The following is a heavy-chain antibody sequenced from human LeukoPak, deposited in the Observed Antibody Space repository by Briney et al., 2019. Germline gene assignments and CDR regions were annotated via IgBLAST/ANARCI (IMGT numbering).Heavy chain of an antibody. D-gene: IGHD4-17*01. CDR2: ISWSGSYI. CDR1: GFTFSDYY. J-gene: IGHJ4*02. Sequence: PGGSLRLSCAASGFTFSDYYMSWIRQAPGKGLEWVSSISWSGSYIYYADSVRGRFTISRDNAKSSVYLQMDSLRAEDTAVYYCAKDAQYGDECFDYWGQGTLVTVSS. V-gene: IGHV3-11*04. CDR3: AKDAQYGDECFDY.